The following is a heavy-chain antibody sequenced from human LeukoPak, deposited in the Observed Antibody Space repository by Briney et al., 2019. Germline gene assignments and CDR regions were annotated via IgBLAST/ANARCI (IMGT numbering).Heavy chain of an antibody. CDR3: ASTRVVGYYYMDV. D-gene: IGHD2-15*01. CDR2: INHSGST. J-gene: IGHJ6*03. Sequence: PSETLSLTCAVYGGSFSGYYWSWLRQPPGKGLEWIGEINHSGSTNYNPSLKSRVTISVDTSKNQFSLKLSSVTAADTAVYYCASTRVVGYYYMDVWGKGTTVTASS. CDR1: GGSFSGYY. V-gene: IGHV4-34*01.